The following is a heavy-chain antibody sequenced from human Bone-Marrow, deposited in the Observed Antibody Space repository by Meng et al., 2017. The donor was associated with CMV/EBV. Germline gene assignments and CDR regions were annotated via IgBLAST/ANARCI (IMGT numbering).Heavy chain of an antibody. D-gene: IGHD2/OR15-2a*01. CDR2: INSDGSST. J-gene: IGHJ4*02. V-gene: IGHV3-74*01. CDR3: AKGCTTFCYYIDF. Sequence: GGSLRLSCAASGFTFSSYWMHWVRQAPGKGLVWVSRINSDGSSTSYADSVKGRFAISRDNSKNTLYLQMNSLRAEDTAVYYCAKGCTTFCYYIDFWGRGTLVTVSS. CDR1: GFTFSSYW.